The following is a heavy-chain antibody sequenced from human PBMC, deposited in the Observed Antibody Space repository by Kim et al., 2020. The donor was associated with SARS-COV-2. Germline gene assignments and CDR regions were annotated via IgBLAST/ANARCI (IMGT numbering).Heavy chain of an antibody. CDR2: IIPIFGTA. CDR1: GGTFSSYA. D-gene: IGHD2-15*01. Sequence: ASVKVSCKASGGTFSSYAISWVRQAPGQGLEWMGGIIPIFGTANYAQKFQGRVTITADESTSTAYMELGSLRSEDTAVYYCARGYCSGGSCSLGYYYGMDVWGQGTTVTVSS. V-gene: IGHV1-69*13. J-gene: IGHJ6*02. CDR3: ARGYCSGGSCSLGYYYGMDV.